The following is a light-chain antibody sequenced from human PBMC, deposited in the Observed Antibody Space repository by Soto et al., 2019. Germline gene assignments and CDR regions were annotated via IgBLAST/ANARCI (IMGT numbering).Light chain of an antibody. J-gene: IGLJ1*01. V-gene: IGLV2-14*01. CDR2: DVS. Sequence: QSALTQPASVSGSPGQSVAISCTGNSSDVAAYNFVSLYQQHPGKAPKLMVFDVSNRPPGVSDRFFCSKSGNTASLVISGFQAEDQADYYCISYTSGGNYVFGIGSKVTVL. CDR3: ISYTSGGNYV. CDR1: SSDVAAYNF.